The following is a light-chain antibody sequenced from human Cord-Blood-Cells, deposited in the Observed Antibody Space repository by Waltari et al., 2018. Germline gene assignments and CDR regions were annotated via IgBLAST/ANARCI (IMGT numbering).Light chain of an antibody. J-gene: IGLJ3*02. CDR3: SSYTSSSTE. CDR1: SSAVGGYNY. CDR2: DVS. Sequence: QSALTQPASVSGSPGQSITISCTGTSSAVGGYNYVSWYQQHPGKAPKLMIYDVSNRPSGVSNRFSGSKSVNTASLTISGLQAEDEADYYCSSYTSSSTEFGGGTKLTVL. V-gene: IGLV2-14*03.